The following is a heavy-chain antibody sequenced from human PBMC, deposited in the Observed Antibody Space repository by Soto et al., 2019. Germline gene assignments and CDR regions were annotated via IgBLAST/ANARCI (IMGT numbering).Heavy chain of an antibody. Sequence: PGGSLRLSCAASGFTFSSYAMHWVRQAPGKGLEWVAVISYDGSNKYYADSVKGRFTISRDNSKNTLYLQMNSLRAEDTAVYYCARYGGDGYYYGMDVWGQGTTVTVSS. D-gene: IGHD3-16*01. CDR3: ARYGGDGYYYGMDV. CDR2: ISYDGSNK. CDR1: GFTFSSYA. V-gene: IGHV3-30-3*01. J-gene: IGHJ6*02.